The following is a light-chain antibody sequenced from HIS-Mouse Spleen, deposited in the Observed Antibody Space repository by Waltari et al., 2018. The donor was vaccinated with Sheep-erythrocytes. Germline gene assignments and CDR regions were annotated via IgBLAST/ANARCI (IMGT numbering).Light chain of an antibody. Sequence: QSALTQPRSVSGSPGQSVTISCTGTSSDVGGYNYVSWYQQHTGKAPKLRIYDVSKRPSGVPDRFSGSKSGNTASLTISGLQAEDEADYYCCSYAGSYTWVFGGGTKLTVL. J-gene: IGLJ3*02. CDR2: DVS. CDR1: SSDVGGYNY. V-gene: IGLV2-11*01. CDR3: CSYAGSYTWV.